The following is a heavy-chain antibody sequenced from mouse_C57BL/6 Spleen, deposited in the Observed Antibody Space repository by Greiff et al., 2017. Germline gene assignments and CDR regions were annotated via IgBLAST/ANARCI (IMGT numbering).Heavy chain of an antibody. Sequence: EVQLQQSGAELVRPGASVKLSCTASGFNIKDDYMHWVKQRPEQGLEWIGWIDPENGDTEYASKFQGKATITADTSSNTAYLQLSSLTSEDTAVYYCTYYYGSSWFAYWGQGTLVTVSA. CDR2: IDPENGDT. D-gene: IGHD1-1*01. J-gene: IGHJ3*01. V-gene: IGHV14-4*01. CDR1: GFNIKDDY. CDR3: TYYYGSSWFAY.